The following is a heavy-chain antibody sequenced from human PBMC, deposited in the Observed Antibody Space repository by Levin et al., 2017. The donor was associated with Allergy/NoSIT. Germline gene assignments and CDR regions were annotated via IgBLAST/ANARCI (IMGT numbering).Heavy chain of an antibody. J-gene: IGHJ4*02. CDR3: ATGSGYSYGYFDY. CDR2: IWYDGSNK. Sequence: PGGSLRLSCAASGFTFSSYGMHWVRQAPGKGLEWVAVIWYDGSNKYYADSVKGRFTISRDNSKNTLYLQMNSLRAEDTAVYYCATGSGYSYGYFDYWGQGSLVTVSS. CDR1: GFTFSSYG. D-gene: IGHD5-18*01. V-gene: IGHV3-33*01.